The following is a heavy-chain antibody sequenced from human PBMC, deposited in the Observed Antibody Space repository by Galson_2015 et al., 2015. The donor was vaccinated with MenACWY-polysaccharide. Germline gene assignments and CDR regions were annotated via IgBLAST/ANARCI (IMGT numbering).Heavy chain of an antibody. J-gene: IGHJ5*02. CDR3: ARAAAKYCRGGTCFLSWFDP. Sequence: SLRLSCAASGFTFSSYWMHWVRQAPGKGLVWVSRTNGDGGATDYADSVKGRFTISRDNAKNTLYLQMNSLRAEDTAVYYCARAAAKYCRGGTCFLSWFDPWGQGTLVTVSS. CDR2: TNGDGGAT. D-gene: IGHD2-15*01. CDR1: GFTFSSYW. V-gene: IGHV3-74*01.